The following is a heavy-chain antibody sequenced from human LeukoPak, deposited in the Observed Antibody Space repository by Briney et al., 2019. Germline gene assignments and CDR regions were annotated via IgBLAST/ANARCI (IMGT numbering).Heavy chain of an antibody. J-gene: IGHJ4*02. CDR3: GYGAYSYGGFDY. D-gene: IGHD5-18*01. Sequence: GGSLRLSCAASGFTVSSNYMSWVRQAPGKGLEWVSVIYSGGSTYYADSVKGRFTISRDNSKNTLYLQMNSLRAEDTAVYYCGYGAYSYGGFDYWGQGTLVTVSS. V-gene: IGHV3-53*01. CDR1: GFTVSSNY. CDR2: IYSGGST.